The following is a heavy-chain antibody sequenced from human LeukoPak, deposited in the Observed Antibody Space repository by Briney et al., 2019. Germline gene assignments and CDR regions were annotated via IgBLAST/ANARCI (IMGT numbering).Heavy chain of an antibody. Sequence: SVKVSCKASGGTFSSYAISWVRQAPGQGLEWMGGIIPIFGTANYAQKFQGRVTITTDESTSTAYMELSSLRSEDTAVYYCARAARAPGYSSSWSPFDYWGQGTLVTASS. D-gene: IGHD6-13*01. V-gene: IGHV1-69*05. J-gene: IGHJ4*02. CDR3: ARAARAPGYSSSWSPFDY. CDR1: GGTFSSYA. CDR2: IIPIFGTA.